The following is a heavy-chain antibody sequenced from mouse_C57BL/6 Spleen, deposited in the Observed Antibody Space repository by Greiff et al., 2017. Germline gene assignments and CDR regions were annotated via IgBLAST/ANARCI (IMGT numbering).Heavy chain of an antibody. CDR2: IDPSDSYT. V-gene: IGHV1-59*01. CDR3: ARGADNGFAY. J-gene: IGHJ3*01. Sequence: QVQLKQPGAELVRPGTLVKLFCKASGYTFTSYRMHRVKQRPGQGLEWIGVIDPSDSYTNYNQKFKGKATLTVDTSSSTAYMQLSSLTSEDSAVYYCARGADNGFAYWGQGTLVTVSA. CDR1: GYTFTSYR.